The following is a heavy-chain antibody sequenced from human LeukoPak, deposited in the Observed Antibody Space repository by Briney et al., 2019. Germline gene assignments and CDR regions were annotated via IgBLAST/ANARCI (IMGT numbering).Heavy chain of an antibody. CDR1: GFSFSSNG. CDR3: ATDRGSSPFDY. D-gene: IGHD3-16*01. J-gene: IGHJ4*02. V-gene: IGHV3-33*01. CDR2: IWADGSNE. Sequence: QPGRSLRLSCAASGFSFSSNGMHWVRQAPGKGLEWVAVIWADGSNEIYADSVKGRFTISRDNSKNTLYLQMNSLRAEDTAVYYCATDRGSSPFDYWGQGTLVTVSS.